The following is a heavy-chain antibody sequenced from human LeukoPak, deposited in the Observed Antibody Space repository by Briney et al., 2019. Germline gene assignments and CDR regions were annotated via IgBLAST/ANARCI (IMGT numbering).Heavy chain of an antibody. V-gene: IGHV4-31*03. CDR3: ARYYIDGQLWSNFDY. Sequence: KASETLSLTCTVSGGSISSGGYYWSWIRQHPGKGLEWIGYIYYSGSTYYNPSLKSRVTISVDTSKNQFSLKLSSVTAADTAVYYCARYYIDGQLWSNFDYWGQGTLVTVSS. J-gene: IGHJ4*02. D-gene: IGHD5-18*01. CDR1: GGSISSGGYY. CDR2: IYYSGST.